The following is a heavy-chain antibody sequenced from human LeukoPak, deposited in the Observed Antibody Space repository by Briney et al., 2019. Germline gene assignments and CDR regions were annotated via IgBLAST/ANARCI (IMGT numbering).Heavy chain of an antibody. Sequence: PGGSLRLSCAASGFTFSSYSMNWDRQAPGKGLEWVSPISSSSSYIYYADSVRGRFTISRDNAKNSLYLQMNSLRAEDTAVYYCAKPYDSSGYYLNFDAFDIWGQGTMVTVSS. V-gene: IGHV3-21*01. CDR3: AKPYDSSGYYLNFDAFDI. CDR2: ISSSSSYI. CDR1: GFTFSSYS. J-gene: IGHJ3*02. D-gene: IGHD3-22*01.